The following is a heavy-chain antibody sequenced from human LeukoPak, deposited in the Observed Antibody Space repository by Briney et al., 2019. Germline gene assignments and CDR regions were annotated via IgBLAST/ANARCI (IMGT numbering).Heavy chain of an antibody. CDR2: ISYDGSDK. V-gene: IGHV3-30*07. CDR1: GFTFNDYA. D-gene: IGHD1-26*01. Sequence: GRSLRLSCAASGFTFNDYAMHWVRQAPGKGLEWVAVISYDGSDKYYAESVKGRFTISRDNAKNSLYLQMNSLRAEDTAVYYCARDRGGSYSAIDYWGQGTLVTVSS. CDR3: ARDRGGSYSAIDY. J-gene: IGHJ4*02.